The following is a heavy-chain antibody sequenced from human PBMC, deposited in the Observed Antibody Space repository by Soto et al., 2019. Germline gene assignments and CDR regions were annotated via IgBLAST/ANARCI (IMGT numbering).Heavy chain of an antibody. CDR1: GYTFTSYG. Sequence: QVQLVQSGAAVKKPGASVKVSCKASGYTFTSYGISWVRQAPGQGLEWMGWISAYNGNTNYAQKLQGRVTMTTDTSTSTAYMELRSLRSDDTAVYYCASPHPMVRGEGYFDLWGRGTLVTVSS. J-gene: IGHJ2*01. D-gene: IGHD3-10*01. V-gene: IGHV1-18*01. CDR3: ASPHPMVRGEGYFDL. CDR2: ISAYNGNT.